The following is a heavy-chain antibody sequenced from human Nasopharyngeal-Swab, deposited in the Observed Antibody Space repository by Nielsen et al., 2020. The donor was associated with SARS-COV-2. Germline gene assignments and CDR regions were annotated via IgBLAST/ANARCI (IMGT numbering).Heavy chain of an antibody. CDR3: ARGGAIRFCEWFNGGNFDY. CDR2: INSDGSST. V-gene: IGHV3-74*01. D-gene: IGHD3-3*01. J-gene: IGHJ4*02. CDR1: GFTFSSYW. Sequence: GESLKISCAASGFTFSSYWMHWVRQAPGKGLGWVSRINSDGSSTSYADSVKGRFTISRDNAKNTLYLQMNSLRAEDTAVYYCARGGAIRFCEWFNGGNFDYWGQVTLVTVSS.